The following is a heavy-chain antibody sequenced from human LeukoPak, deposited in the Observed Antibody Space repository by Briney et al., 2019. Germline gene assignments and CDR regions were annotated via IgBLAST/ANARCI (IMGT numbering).Heavy chain of an antibody. CDR3: ARDAGSGIDY. D-gene: IGHD3-10*01. Sequence: SETLSLTCAVYGGSFSGYYWSWIRQPPGKGLEWIGQINHSGSTNYNPSLKSRVTIAVDTSKNQFSLKMNSVTAADTAVYFCARDAGSGIDYWGQGTLVTVSS. CDR1: GGSFSGYY. CDR2: INHSGST. V-gene: IGHV4-34*01. J-gene: IGHJ4*02.